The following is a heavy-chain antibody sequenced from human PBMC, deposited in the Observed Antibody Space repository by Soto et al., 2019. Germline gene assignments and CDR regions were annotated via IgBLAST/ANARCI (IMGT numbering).Heavy chain of an antibody. V-gene: IGHV3-48*02. J-gene: IGHJ6*02. CDR3: ARDWDIVILSVPIPNYNYGMDV. Sequence: GGSLRLSCEGSGFTFSAYAMNWVRQAPGKGLEWVSYISSRSDTLYYADSVKGRFTISRDNAKNSAYLQVNNLRDEDTAVYYCARDWDIVILSVPIPNYNYGMDVWGQGTTVTVSS. D-gene: IGHD2-15*01. CDR2: ISSRSDTL. CDR1: GFTFSAYA.